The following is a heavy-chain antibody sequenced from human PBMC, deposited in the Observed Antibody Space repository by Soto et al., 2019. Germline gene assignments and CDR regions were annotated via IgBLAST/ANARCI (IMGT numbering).Heavy chain of an antibody. Sequence: ASVKVSCKASGYTFTSYGISWLRQAPGQGLEWMRWISAYNGNTNYAQKLQGRVTMTTDTSTSTAYMELRSLRSDDTAVYYCARDPKFSFAEVPSYFQHWGQGTLVTVSS. V-gene: IGHV1-18*01. CDR2: ISAYNGNT. CDR1: GYTFTSYG. CDR3: ARDPKFSFAEVPSYFQH. J-gene: IGHJ1*01. D-gene: IGHD2-2*01.